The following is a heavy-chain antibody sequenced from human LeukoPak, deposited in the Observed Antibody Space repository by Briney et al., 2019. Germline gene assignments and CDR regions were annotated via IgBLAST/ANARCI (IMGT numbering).Heavy chain of an antibody. V-gene: IGHV4-59*01. D-gene: IGHD5-18*01. CDR1: GGSISSYY. CDR3: ARDLKSSYGINWFDP. Sequence: SETLSLTSTVSGGSISSYYWSWIRQPPGKGLEWIGYIYYSGGTNYNPSLKSRVTISVATSKNQFSLKLSSVTAADTAVYYCARDLKSSYGINWFDPWGQGTLVTVSS. J-gene: IGHJ5*02. CDR2: IYYSGGT.